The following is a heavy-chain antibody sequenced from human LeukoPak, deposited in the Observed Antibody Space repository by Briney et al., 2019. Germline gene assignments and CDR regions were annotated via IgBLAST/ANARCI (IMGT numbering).Heavy chain of an antibody. D-gene: IGHD3-16*02. CDR2: IIAYNGNT. CDR1: GDTFTSYG. Sequence: ASVKVSCKASGDTFTSYGISWVRQAPGQGLEWMGWIIAYNGNTNYAQKLQGRVTMTTNTSTSTAYMELRSLRSDDTAVYYCAAVWGSYRPSDYWGQGTLVTVSS. J-gene: IGHJ4*02. V-gene: IGHV1-18*01. CDR3: AAVWGSYRPSDY.